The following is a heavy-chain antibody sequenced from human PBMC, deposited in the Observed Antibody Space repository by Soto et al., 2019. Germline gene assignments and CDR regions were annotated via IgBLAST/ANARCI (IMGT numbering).Heavy chain of an antibody. D-gene: IGHD6-13*01. CDR3: RRSSRYSTDV. CDR1: GDSIRSSSY. J-gene: IGHJ6*02. CDR2: IYSTGNT. V-gene: IGHV4-39*01. Sequence: SETLSLTCTVSGDSIRSSSYWGWIRQPPGKGLEWIGSIYSTGNTYYNPSLNSQVTISVDTSKNQFSLNVISVTAADTAVYYCRRSSRYSTDVWGQGTTVNV.